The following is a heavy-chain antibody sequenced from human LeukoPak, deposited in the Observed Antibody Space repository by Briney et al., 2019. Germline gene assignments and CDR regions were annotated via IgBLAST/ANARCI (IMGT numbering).Heavy chain of an antibody. Sequence: SETLSLTCTVSGGSISSSSYYWGWIRQPPGKGLEWIGSIYYSGSTYYNPSLKSRVTISVDTSKNQFSLKLSSVTAADTAVYYCARCITMVRGVRLNWFDPWGQGTLVTVSS. D-gene: IGHD3-10*01. CDR1: GGSISSSSYY. CDR2: IYYSGST. J-gene: IGHJ5*02. CDR3: ARCITMVRGVRLNWFDP. V-gene: IGHV4-39*07.